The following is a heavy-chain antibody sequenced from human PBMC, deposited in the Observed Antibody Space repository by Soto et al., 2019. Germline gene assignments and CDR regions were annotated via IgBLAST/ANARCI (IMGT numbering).Heavy chain of an antibody. J-gene: IGHJ5*02. Sequence: ASVKVSCKASGFTFTSSAVQWVRQARGQRLEWIGWIVVGSGNTNYAQKFQERVTITRDRSTSTGYMELSSLRSEDTAVYYCAAGGRGSAHPVPLFTGWFDPWGQGTLVTVSS. V-gene: IGHV1-58*01. D-gene: IGHD1-26*01. CDR1: GFTFTSSA. CDR3: AAGGRGSAHPVPLFTGWFDP. CDR2: IVVGSGNT.